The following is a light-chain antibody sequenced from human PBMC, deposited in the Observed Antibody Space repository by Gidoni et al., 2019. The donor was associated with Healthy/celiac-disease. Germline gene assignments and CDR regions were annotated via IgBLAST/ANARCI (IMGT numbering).Light chain of an antibody. CDR1: SSDVGGYNY. V-gene: IGLV2-11*01. Sequence: QSALTQPSSVSGSPGQSVTISCTGTSSDVGGYNYVSWYQQHPGKAPKLMIYDVSKRPSGVPDRFSGSKSGNTASLTISGLPAEDEADYYCCSYAGSYTYVVFGGGTKLTVL. CDR3: CSYAGSYTYVV. J-gene: IGLJ2*01. CDR2: DVS.